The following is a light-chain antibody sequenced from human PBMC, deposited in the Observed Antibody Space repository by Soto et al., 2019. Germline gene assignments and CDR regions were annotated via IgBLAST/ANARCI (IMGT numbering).Light chain of an antibody. CDR2: DAS. V-gene: IGKV3-11*01. CDR1: QSVGSY. J-gene: IGKJ3*01. Sequence: EIVLTQSLATLSLSPGERATLSCRASQSVGSYLAWYQQKPGQAPRLLIYDASNRATGVPARFSGRGSGTDFTLTISSLEPEDFGVYYCQKRSDWRFTFGPGTKVDIK. CDR3: QKRSDWRFT.